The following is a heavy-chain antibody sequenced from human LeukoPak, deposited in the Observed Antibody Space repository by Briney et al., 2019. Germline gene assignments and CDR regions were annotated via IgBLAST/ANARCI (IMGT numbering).Heavy chain of an antibody. CDR3: ARSPTVTSFSNDY. D-gene: IGHD4-11*01. V-gene: IGHV3-30*02. CDR1: GFIFSSYG. J-gene: IGHJ4*02. CDR2: IRYDGKNK. Sequence: GGSLRLSCAASGFIFSSYGVHWVRQAPGKGLEWVSFIRYDGKNKYYADSVKGRFTISRDNSENTLYLQMKSLRAEDTAVYYCARSPTVTSFSNDYWGQGTLVTVSS.